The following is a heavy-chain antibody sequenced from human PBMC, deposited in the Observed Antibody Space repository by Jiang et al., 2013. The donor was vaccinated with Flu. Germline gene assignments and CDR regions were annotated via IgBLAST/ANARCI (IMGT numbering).Heavy chain of an antibody. V-gene: IGHV1-46*01. CDR3: VREFSGGHFDY. Sequence: EVKRPGASVKVSCRASGYTFTTYYLHWVRQAPGQGLEWMGIIIPSHSITNYAQKFQGRVTMTRDTSMSTVYMELSSLASEDTAVYYCVREFSGGHFDYWGQGTLVTVSS. CDR1: GYTFTTYY. J-gene: IGHJ4*02. CDR2: IIPSHSIT. D-gene: IGHD3-3*02.